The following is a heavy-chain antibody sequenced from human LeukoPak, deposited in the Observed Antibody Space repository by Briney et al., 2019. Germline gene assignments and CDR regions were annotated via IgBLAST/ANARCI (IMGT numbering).Heavy chain of an antibody. V-gene: IGHV3-23*01. CDR2: ISGSGGTT. CDR1: GFTFTSYA. CDR3: AINYYYYYYMYV. Sequence: GGSLRLSCAASGFTFTSYAMSWVRQAPGKGPEWGSAISGSGGTTYHADRVKGRFTISRDNSKNTLYLQMNSLRAEDTAVYYCAINYYYYYYMYVRGKGTTVTVSS. J-gene: IGHJ6*03.